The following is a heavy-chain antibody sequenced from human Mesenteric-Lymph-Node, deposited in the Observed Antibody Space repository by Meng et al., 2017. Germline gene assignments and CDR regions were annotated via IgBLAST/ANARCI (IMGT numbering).Heavy chain of an antibody. CDR3: ATLACSGGDCLIRGRENWFDP. J-gene: IGHJ5*02. V-gene: IGHV1-3*02. D-gene: IGHD2-21*02. Sequence: ASVKVSCKASGYTFTSYAMHWVRQAPGQRLEWMGWSNAGNGNTKYSQEFQGRVTITRDISISTAYMELSSLRSDDTAVYYCATLACSGGDCLIRGRENWFDPWGQGTLVTVSS. CDR1: GYTFTSYA. CDR2: SNAGNGNT.